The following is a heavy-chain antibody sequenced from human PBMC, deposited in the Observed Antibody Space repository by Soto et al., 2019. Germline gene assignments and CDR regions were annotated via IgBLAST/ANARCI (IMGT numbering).Heavy chain of an antibody. V-gene: IGHV1-8*02. J-gene: IGHJ4*02. CDR2: MNPNRGDT. CDR3: ARGTTESAGV. CDR1: GYTFTSSD. D-gene: IGHD3-10*01. Sequence: QAQLVQSGAEVKKPGASVKVSCKASGYTFTSSDIKWGRQATGQGLEWMGWMNPNRGDTGYAQNFPGRVPLTRNTSISTAYMELSSLSSEETYVYSCARGTTESAGVWGQGTLVTVSS.